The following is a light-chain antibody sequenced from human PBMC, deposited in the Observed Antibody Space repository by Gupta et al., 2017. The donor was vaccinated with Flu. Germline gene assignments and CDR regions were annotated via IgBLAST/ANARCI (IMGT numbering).Light chain of an antibody. Sequence: DIVMTQSPLSLPVTPGEPASISCRSSQSLLHSNGYNYLDWYLQKPGQSPQLLIYLGSNRASGVPDRFSGSGSGTDFTLKISRVEAEDVGVYYCMQALHTPGTFGQGTKVEI. CDR3: MQALHTPGT. CDR1: QSLLHSNGYNY. J-gene: IGKJ1*01. CDR2: LGS. V-gene: IGKV2-28*01.